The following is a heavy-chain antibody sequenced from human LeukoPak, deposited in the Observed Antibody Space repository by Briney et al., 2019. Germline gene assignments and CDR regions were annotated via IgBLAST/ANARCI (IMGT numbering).Heavy chain of an antibody. V-gene: IGHV3-33*01. D-gene: IGHD3-10*01. CDR1: GFTFNNYG. CDR2: IWYDGSNK. J-gene: IGHJ4*02. CDR3: ARDYGSGSYVVDY. Sequence: QAGGSLRLSCAASGFTFNNYGMHWVRQAPGKGLEWVAVIWYDGSNKYYADSVKGRFTISRDNSRNTLYVQMNSLRAEDTAVYYCARDYGSGSYVVDYWGQGTLATVSS.